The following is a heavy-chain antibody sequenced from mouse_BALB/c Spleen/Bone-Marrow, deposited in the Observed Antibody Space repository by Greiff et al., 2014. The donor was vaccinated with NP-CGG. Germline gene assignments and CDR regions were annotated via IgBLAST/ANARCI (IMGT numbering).Heavy chain of an antibody. CDR1: GFNIKDTY. CDR3: ARWEYYAMDY. V-gene: IGHV14-3*02. D-gene: IGHD4-1*01. J-gene: IGHJ4*01. Sequence: VQLKESGAELLKPGDSVKLTCTASGFNIKDTYMHWVKQRPEQGLEWIGRIDPANGNTKYDPKVQGKTTITADTYSNTAYLQLSCVTSEDTAVYYCARWEYYAMDYWGQGTSVTVSS. CDR2: IDPANGNT.